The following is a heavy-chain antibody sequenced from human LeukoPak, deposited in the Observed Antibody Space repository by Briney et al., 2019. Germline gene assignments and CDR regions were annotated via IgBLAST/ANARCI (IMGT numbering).Heavy chain of an antibody. J-gene: IGHJ6*02. CDR1: GFTFSDYT. CDR2: ISGSSNYI. CDR3: ARYTSGWIDYYYYGMDV. V-gene: IGHV3-21*01. D-gene: IGHD6-19*01. Sequence: GGSLRLSCAASGFTFSDYTMNWVRLAPGKGLEWVSSISGSSNYIYYADSVKGRFTISRGNAKNSLYLQMNSLRAEDTAVYYCARYTSGWIDYYYYGMDVWGQGTTVTVSS.